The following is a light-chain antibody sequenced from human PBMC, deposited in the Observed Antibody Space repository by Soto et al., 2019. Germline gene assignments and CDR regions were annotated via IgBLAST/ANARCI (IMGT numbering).Light chain of an antibody. CDR2: DAS. CDR1: QSISTW. V-gene: IGKV1-5*01. Sequence: DIQMTQSPSTLPASVGDRVTITCRASQSISTWLAWSQQKPGRAPSRLIYDASNLESVVPSRFSGSGSGSEFPLTLSSLKPDDFANYYLHQYCDNSRTFVQGTKVEIK. CDR3: HQYCDNSRT. J-gene: IGKJ1*01.